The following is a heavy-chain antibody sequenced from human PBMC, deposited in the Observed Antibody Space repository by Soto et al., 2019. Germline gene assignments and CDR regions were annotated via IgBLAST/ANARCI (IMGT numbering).Heavy chain of an antibody. CDR1: GYTFTGYY. Sequence: GASVKVSCKASGYTFTGYYMHWVRRAPGQGLEWMGWINPNSGGTNYAQKFQGRVTMTRDTSISTAYMELSRLRSDDTAVYYCARDRGIGRVPAAIAGLDPWGQGTLVTVSS. V-gene: IGHV1-2*02. J-gene: IGHJ5*02. CDR3: ARDRGIGRVPAAIAGLDP. CDR2: INPNSGGT. D-gene: IGHD2-2*02.